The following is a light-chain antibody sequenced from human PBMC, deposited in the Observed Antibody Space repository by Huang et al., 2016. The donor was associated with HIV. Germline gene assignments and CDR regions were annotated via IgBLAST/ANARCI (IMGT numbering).Light chain of an antibody. CDR1: QGISNS. J-gene: IGKJ1*01. CDR2: AAS. Sequence: DIQITQSPSSLSASVGDRVAITCRASQGISNSLAWYQQKPGKAPQLLLYAASRLEVGVTSRFSGSGSGTVYTLTISSLQPEDVAIYHGQQYHGVPWTFGQGTKVEVK. CDR3: QQYHGVPWT. V-gene: IGKV1-NL1*01.